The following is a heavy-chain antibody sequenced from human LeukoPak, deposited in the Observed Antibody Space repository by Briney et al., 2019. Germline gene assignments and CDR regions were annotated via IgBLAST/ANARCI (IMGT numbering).Heavy chain of an antibody. Sequence: GRSLRLSCAVSGFTFDDYAMHWVRQVPGKGLEWVSGINWNSDSIGYADSVKGRFTTSRDNAKNSLYLQMNSLRAEDTAFYYCAINGGGDSGYGNFDYWGQGTLVTVSS. CDR1: GFTFDDYA. V-gene: IGHV3-9*01. J-gene: IGHJ4*02. CDR3: AINGGGDSGYGNFDY. CDR2: INWNSDSI. D-gene: IGHD5-12*01.